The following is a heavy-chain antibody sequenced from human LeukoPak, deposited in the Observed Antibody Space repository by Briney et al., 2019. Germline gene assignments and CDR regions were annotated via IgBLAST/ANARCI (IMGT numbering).Heavy chain of an antibody. CDR3: ARDNSFAYDAFDI. J-gene: IGHJ3*02. CDR2: INPNSGGT. Sequence: ASVKVSCKASGYTFTGYYMHWVRQAPGQGLEWIGRINPNSGGTNYVQKFQGRVTMTRDTSISTAYMELSRLRSDDTAVYYCARDNSFAYDAFDIWGQGTMVTVSS. D-gene: IGHD2/OR15-2a*01. V-gene: IGHV1-2*06. CDR1: GYTFTGYY.